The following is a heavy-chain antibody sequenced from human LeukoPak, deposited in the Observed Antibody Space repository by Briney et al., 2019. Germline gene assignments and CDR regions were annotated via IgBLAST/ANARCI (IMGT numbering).Heavy chain of an antibody. V-gene: IGHV4-59*01. CDR2: IYYSGST. CDR1: GFTFSSYA. J-gene: IGHJ6*02. D-gene: IGHD6-13*01. CDR3: ARERAALRPTYYYGMDV. Sequence: NPGGSLRLSCAASGFTFSSYAMSWIRQPPGKGLEWIGYIYYSGSTNYNPSLKSRVTISVDTSKNQFSLKLSSVTAADTAVYYCARERAALRPTYYYGMDVWGQGTTVTVSS.